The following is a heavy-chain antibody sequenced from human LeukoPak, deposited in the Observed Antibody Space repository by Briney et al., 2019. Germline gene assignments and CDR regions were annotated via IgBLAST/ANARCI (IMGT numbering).Heavy chain of an antibody. CDR2: IKPDGSEK. V-gene: IGHV3-7*01. CDR3: ARLYYYASIGYNDAFDI. D-gene: IGHD3-22*01. Sequence: PGGSLRLSCAASGFNVNSNYMSWVRQVPGKGLEWVANIKPDGSEKYYVDSMKGRFTISRDNAKNSLFLQMNSLRAEDTAVYYCARLYYYASIGYNDAFDIWGQGTMVTVSS. CDR1: GFNVNSNY. J-gene: IGHJ3*02.